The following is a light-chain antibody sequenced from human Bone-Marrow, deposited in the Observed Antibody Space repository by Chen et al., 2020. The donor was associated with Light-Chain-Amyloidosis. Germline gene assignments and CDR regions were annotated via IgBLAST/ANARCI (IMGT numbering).Light chain of an antibody. CDR3: QQYYSYPS. J-gene: IGKJ1*01. V-gene: IGKV1-8*01. CDR1: QGISSY. CDR2: AAS. Sequence: AIRLTQSPSSLFAATGDRVTITCRASQGISSYLAWYQQKPGKAPKLLIYAASTLQSGVPSRFSGSGSGTDFTLTISCLQSEDFATYYCQQYYSYPSFGQGTKVEIK.